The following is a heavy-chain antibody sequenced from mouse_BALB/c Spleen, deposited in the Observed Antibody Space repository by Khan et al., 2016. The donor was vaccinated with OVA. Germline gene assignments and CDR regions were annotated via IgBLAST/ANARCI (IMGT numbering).Heavy chain of an antibody. V-gene: IGHV5-9-3*01. D-gene: IGHD1-1*02. CDR1: EFTFSSFA. Sequence: EVQLVESGGGVVNPGGSLKVSCSASEFTFSSFAMSWVRQTPEKRLEWVATISTGGHYTFYPDSVKGRFTISRDNARNTLDLQMSSLRSEDTAMYYCARSVVDYYGMDYWGQGTSVTVSS. CDR2: ISTGGHYT. J-gene: IGHJ4*01. CDR3: ARSVVDYYGMDY.